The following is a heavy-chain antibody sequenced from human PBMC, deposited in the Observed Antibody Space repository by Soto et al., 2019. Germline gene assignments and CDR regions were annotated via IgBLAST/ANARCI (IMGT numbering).Heavy chain of an antibody. J-gene: IGHJ4*02. V-gene: IGHV3-21*06. CDR1: DFTFTRYS. CDR3: ARESEDLTSNFDY. Sequence: AGALTLSCAASDFTFTRYSMNWVRQAPGKGLEWVSFISSTTNYIYYGDSMKGRFTISRDNAKNSLYLEMNSLRAEDTAVYYCARESEDLTSNFDYWGQGTLVTVSS. CDR2: ISSTTNYI.